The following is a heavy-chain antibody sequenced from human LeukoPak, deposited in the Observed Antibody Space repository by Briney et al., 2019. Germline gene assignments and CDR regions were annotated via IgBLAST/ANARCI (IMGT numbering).Heavy chain of an antibody. V-gene: IGHV1-8*01. Sequence: GASVKVSCKGSGYTFTNFDINWVRQATGQGLEWMGWMNPNSGNTGSAQKLQGRVTMTMNTSISTAYIELSSLRSEDTAVYYCARGPQGRGDSYYMDVGGRGTRVTVPS. CDR2: MNPNSGNT. D-gene: IGHD3-10*01. CDR3: ARGPQGRGDSYYMDV. J-gene: IGHJ6*03. CDR1: GYTFTNFD.